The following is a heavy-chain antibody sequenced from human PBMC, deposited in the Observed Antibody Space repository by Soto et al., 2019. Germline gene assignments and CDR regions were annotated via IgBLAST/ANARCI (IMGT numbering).Heavy chain of an antibody. CDR3: ARGSTDGFSRFLDF. D-gene: IGHD3-3*01. J-gene: IGHJ4*02. Sequence: QVQLQQSGPGLVKPSQTLSLTCAISGDSVSSNSAAWNWIRQSPPRGLEWLGRTYYRSKWYSDFALSVRSRITINPDTSKNQVSLQLNSVTPEDTAVYFCARGSTDGFSRFLDFWGQGTLVTVSS. CDR2: TYYRSKWYS. V-gene: IGHV6-1*01. CDR1: GDSVSSNSAA.